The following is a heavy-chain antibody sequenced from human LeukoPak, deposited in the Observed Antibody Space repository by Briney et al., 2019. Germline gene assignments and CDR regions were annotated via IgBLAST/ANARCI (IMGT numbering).Heavy chain of an antibody. D-gene: IGHD3-10*01. CDR2: INPNSGGT. CDR1: GYTFTGYY. CDR3: ARASGSSAVPFDY. Sequence: ASVKVSCKASGYTFTGYYMHWVRQAPGQGLEWMGWINPNSGGTNYAQKFQGRVTMTRDTSISTAYMELSRLRSDDTAVYYCARASGSSAVPFDYWGQGTLVTVSS. J-gene: IGHJ4*02. V-gene: IGHV1-2*02.